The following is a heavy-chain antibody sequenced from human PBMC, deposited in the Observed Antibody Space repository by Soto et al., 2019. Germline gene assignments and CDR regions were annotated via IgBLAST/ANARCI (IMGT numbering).Heavy chain of an antibody. V-gene: IGHV1-2*04. D-gene: IGHD3-10*01. CDR2: INPNSGGT. J-gene: IGHJ4*02. CDR3: ARGRPKVFGELPNDYDY. Sequence: GASVKVSCKASGYTFTGYYMHWVRQAPGQGLEWMGWINPNSGGTNYAQKFQGWVTMTRDTSISTAYMELSRLRSDDTAVYYCARGRPKVFGELPNDYDYWGQGTLVTVSS. CDR1: GYTFTGYY.